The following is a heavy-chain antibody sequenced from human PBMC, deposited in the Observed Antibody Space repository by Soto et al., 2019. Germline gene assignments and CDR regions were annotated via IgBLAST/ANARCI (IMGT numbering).Heavy chain of an antibody. CDR1: GYTFTSYG. CDR2: ISAYNGKT. CDR3: GSRDDFWNGYIDY. J-gene: IGHJ4*02. V-gene: IGHV1-18*01. D-gene: IGHD3-3*01. Sequence: QVQLVQSGAEVKKPGASVKVSCKASGYTFTSYGISWVRQAPGQGLEWMGWISAYNGKTNYAQKLQGRVTMTTYTSPSTASMELRSLRSNDTAVYYCGSRDDFWNGYIDYWGQGTLVTVSS.